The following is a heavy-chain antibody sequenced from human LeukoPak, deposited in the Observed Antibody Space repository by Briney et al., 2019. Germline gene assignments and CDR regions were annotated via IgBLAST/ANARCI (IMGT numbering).Heavy chain of an antibody. CDR2: ISAYNGNT. J-gene: IGHJ4*02. Sequence: ASVKVSCKASGYTFTGYYMHWVRQAPGQGLEWMGWISAYNGNTNYAQKLQGRVTMTTDTSTSTAYMELRSLRSDDTAVYYCASVSDYGDYGDYWGQGTLVTVSS. CDR3: ASVSDYGDYGDY. D-gene: IGHD4-17*01. V-gene: IGHV1-18*04. CDR1: GYTFTGYY.